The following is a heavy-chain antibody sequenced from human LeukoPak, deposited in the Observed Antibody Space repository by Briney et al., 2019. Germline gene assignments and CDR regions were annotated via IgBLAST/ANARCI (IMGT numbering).Heavy chain of an antibody. Sequence: SETLSLTCTVSGGSISSSSYYWGWIRQPPGKGLEWIGSIYYSGSTYYNPSLKSRVTISVDTSKNQFSLKLSSVTAADTAVYYCAREGRDGYNSDYWGQGTLVTVSS. D-gene: IGHD5-24*01. CDR3: AREGRDGYNSDY. CDR1: GGSISSSSYY. CDR2: IYYSGST. V-gene: IGHV4-39*07. J-gene: IGHJ4*02.